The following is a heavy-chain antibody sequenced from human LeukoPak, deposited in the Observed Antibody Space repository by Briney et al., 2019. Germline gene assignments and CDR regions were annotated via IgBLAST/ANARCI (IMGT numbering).Heavy chain of an antibody. D-gene: IGHD6-6*01. CDR1: GGSFSGYY. J-gene: IGHJ6*03. CDR3: ARMRSIAARWGYYYYMDV. CDR2: INHSGST. V-gene: IGHV4-34*01. Sequence: SETLSLTCAVYGGSFSGYYWSWIRQPPGKGLEGIGEINHSGSTNYNPSLKSRVTISVDTSKNQFSLKLSSVTAADTAVYYCARMRSIAARWGYYYYMDVWGKGPTVTVSS.